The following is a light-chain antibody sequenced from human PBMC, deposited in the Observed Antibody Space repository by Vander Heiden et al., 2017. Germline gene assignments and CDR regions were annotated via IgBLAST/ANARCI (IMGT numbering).Light chain of an antibody. CDR1: QDISNY. CDR3: QQEDNLPQT. V-gene: IGKV1-33*01. J-gene: IGKJ2*01. Sequence: DIQMTQSPSSLSASVGDRVTITCQASQDISNYLNWYQQKPGKAPKLLIYDASNLEKGVPSRFSGSGSGTDFTFTISSLQPPDIAPNYCQQEDNLPQTFGQGTKLEIK. CDR2: DAS.